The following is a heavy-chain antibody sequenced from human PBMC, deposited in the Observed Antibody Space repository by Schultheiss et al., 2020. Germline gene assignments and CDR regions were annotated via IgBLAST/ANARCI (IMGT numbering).Heavy chain of an antibody. Sequence: SQTLSLTCTVSGGSISSGGYYWSWIRQHPGKGLEWIGYIYYSGSTYYNPSLKSRVTMSVDTSKNQFSLKLSSVTAADTAVYYCAVSYPRDTYYYYGMDVWGQGTTVTVSS. D-gene: IGHD1-26*01. CDR1: GGSISSGGYY. V-gene: IGHV4-31*03. J-gene: IGHJ6*02. CDR2: IYYSGST. CDR3: AVSYPRDTYYYYGMDV.